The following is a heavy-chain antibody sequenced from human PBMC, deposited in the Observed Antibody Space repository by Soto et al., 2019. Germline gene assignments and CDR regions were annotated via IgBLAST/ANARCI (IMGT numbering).Heavy chain of an antibody. CDR2: IYYAGST. Sequence: SETLSLTCTVSGGSISPYYWSWIRQAPGKGLEWIGYIYYAGSTSYNPSLKGRVTISLETSKSQFSLRLSSVTAADTAVYYCARRTKGYCSGGSCHVAFDIWGQGTMVTVSS. J-gene: IGHJ3*02. CDR1: GGSISPYY. V-gene: IGHV4-59*08. D-gene: IGHD2-15*01. CDR3: ARRTKGYCSGGSCHVAFDI.